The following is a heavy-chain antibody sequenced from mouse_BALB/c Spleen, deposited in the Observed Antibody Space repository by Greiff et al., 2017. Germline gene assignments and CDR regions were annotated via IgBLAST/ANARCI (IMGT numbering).Heavy chain of an antibody. D-gene: IGHD2-3*01. CDR3: TRGRDDFDY. V-gene: IGHV1S81*02. Sequence: QVQLQQSGAELVKPGASVKLSCKASGYTFTSYYMYWVKQRPGQGLEWIGEINPSNGGTNFNEKFKSKATLTVDKSSSTAYMQLSSLTSEDAAVYYCTRGRDDFDYWGQGTTLTVSS. J-gene: IGHJ2*01. CDR1: GYTFTSYY. CDR2: INPSNGGT.